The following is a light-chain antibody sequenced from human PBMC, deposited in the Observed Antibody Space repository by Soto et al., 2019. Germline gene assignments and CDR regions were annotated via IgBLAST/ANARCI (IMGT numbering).Light chain of an antibody. V-gene: IGKV1-5*01. CDR1: QSISSW. J-gene: IGKJ1*01. CDR3: QQYNSCPWT. Sequence: DIRMTQSPSTLSASVGDRVTITCRASQSISSWVAWYQQKPGKAPKLLIYDASSLESGVPSRFSGSGSGTEFTRTISSLQPDDFATYYCQQYNSCPWTFGQGTKVEIK. CDR2: DAS.